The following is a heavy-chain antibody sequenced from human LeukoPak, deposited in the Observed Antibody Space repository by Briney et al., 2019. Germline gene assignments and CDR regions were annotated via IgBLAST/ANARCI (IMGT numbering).Heavy chain of an antibody. CDR3: ARRKNGGFITGTPDY. D-gene: IGHD1-7*01. Sequence: RPGGSLRLSCAASGFTFDDYGMSWVRQAPGKGLEWVPGINWNGGSTAYADSVKGRFTISRDNAKNSLYLQMNSLRAEDTALYYCARRKNGGFITGTPDYWGQGTLVTVSS. J-gene: IGHJ4*02. CDR1: GFTFDDYG. CDR2: INWNGGST. V-gene: IGHV3-20*04.